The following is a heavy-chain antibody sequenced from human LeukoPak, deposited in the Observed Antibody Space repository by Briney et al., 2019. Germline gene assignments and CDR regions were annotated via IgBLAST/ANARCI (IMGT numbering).Heavy chain of an antibody. J-gene: IGHJ4*02. D-gene: IGHD2-15*01. CDR2: ISGSGGST. CDR1: GFTFTNYA. CDR3: AKGGGPYCSGGTCYADY. V-gene: IGHV3-23*01. Sequence: GGSLRLSCAASGFTFTNYAVSWVRQAPGKGLEWVSAISGSGGSTYSADSVKGRFTISRDNSKNTLYLQMSSLRAEDTAIYYWAKGGGPYCSGGTCYADYWGQGTLVTVSS.